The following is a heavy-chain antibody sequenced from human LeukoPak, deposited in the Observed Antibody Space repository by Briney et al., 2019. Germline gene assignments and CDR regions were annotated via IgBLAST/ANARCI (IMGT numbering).Heavy chain of an antibody. CDR3: AREAVHSPFDY. CDR1: GLTFRSYA. V-gene: IGHV3-30-3*01. D-gene: IGHD1-1*01. CDR2: ISYDGSNK. J-gene: IGHJ4*02. Sequence: PGGSLRPSLAAPGLTFRSYAMHWVRKAPGKGLGWVAVISYDGSNKYYADSVKGRFTISRDNSKNTLYLQMNSLRAEDTAVYYCAREAVHSPFDYWGQGTLVTVSS.